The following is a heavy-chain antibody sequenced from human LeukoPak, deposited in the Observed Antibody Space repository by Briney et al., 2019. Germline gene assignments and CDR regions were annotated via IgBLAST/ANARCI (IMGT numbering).Heavy chain of an antibody. CDR1: AFAFSSNW. D-gene: IGHD3-22*01. V-gene: IGHV3-66*01. J-gene: IGHJ5*02. CDR3: AAHSSGYLGWFDP. CDR2: IYSGGST. Sequence: GGSLRLSCVASAFAFSSNWMSWVRQAPGKGLEWVSLIYSGGSTYYADSVKGRFTISRDNSKNTLYVQMNSLRAEDTAVYYCAAHSSGYLGWFDPWGQGTLVTVSS.